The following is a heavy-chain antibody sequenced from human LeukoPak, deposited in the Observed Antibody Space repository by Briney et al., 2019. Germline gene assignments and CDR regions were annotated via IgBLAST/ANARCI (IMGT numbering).Heavy chain of an antibody. CDR3: ARDGDFSILEWLPSSPHDAFDI. CDR2: ISSSSSYI. Sequence: PGGSLRLSCAASGFTFSSSSMNWVRQAPGKGLEWVSSISSSSSYIYYAASVKGRFTISRDNAKNSLYLQMNSLRAEDTAVYYCARDGDFSILEWLPSSPHDAFDIWGQGTMVTVSS. D-gene: IGHD3-3*01. J-gene: IGHJ3*02. V-gene: IGHV3-21*01. CDR1: GFTFSSSS.